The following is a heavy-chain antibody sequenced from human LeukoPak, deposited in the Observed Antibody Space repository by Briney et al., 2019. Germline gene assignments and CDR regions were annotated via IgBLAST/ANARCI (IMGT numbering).Heavy chain of an antibody. CDR3: ARGRKSFNWFDP. Sequence: SETLSLTCAVYGGSFSGYYWSWIRQPPGKGLEWIGEINHSGSTNYNPSLKSRVTISVDTSKNQFSLKLSPVTAADTAVYYCARGRKSFNWFDPWGQGTLVTVSS. CDR2: INHSGST. V-gene: IGHV4-34*01. CDR1: GGSFSGYY. D-gene: IGHD3-10*01. J-gene: IGHJ5*02.